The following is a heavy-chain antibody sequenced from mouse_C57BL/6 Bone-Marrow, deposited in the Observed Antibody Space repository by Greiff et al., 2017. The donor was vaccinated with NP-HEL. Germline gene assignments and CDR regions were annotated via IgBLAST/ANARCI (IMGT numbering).Heavy chain of an antibody. CDR1: GYTFTDYE. V-gene: IGHV1-15*01. Sequence: QVQLQQSGAELVRPGASVTLSCKASGYTFTDYEMHWVKQTPVHGLEWIGAIDPETGGTAYNQKFKGQAILTADKSSSTAYMELRSLTSEDSAVYYCTEGLYGDYWGQGTTLTVSS. CDR2: IDPETGGT. J-gene: IGHJ2*01. D-gene: IGHD2-12*01. CDR3: TEGLYGDY.